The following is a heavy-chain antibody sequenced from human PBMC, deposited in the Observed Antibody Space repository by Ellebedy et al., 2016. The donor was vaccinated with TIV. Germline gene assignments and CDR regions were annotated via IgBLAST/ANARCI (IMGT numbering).Heavy chain of an antibody. CDR1: GASISSYY. Sequence: GSLRLSCTVSGASISSYYCSWIRQPPGKGLEWIGYIYYSGSTNYNPSLKSRVTISVDTSKNQFALKLSSVTAADTDVYYCARYLDRWFDPWGQGTLVTVSS. J-gene: IGHJ5*02. D-gene: IGHD2-2*01. V-gene: IGHV4-59*08. CDR3: ARYLDRWFDP. CDR2: IYYSGST.